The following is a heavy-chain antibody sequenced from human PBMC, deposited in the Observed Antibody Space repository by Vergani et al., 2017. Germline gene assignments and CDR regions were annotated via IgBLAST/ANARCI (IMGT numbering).Heavy chain of an antibody. Sequence: QVQLQESGPGLVKPSQTLSLTCTVSGGSISSGSYYWSWIRQPAGKGLEWIGRIYTSGSTNYNPSLKSRVTISVDTSKNQFSLKLSSVTAADTAVYYCARGPTPTYYYYYYMDVWGKGTTVTVSS. J-gene: IGHJ6*03. CDR1: GGSISSGSYY. D-gene: IGHD4-17*01. V-gene: IGHV4-61*02. CDR2: IYTSGST. CDR3: ARGPTPTYYYYYYMDV.